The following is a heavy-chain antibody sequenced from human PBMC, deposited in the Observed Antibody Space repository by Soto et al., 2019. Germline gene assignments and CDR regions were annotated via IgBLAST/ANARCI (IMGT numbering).Heavy chain of an antibody. CDR1: GFTFSSHG. V-gene: IGHV3-23*01. J-gene: IGHJ4*02. Sequence: HPGGSLRLSCAASGFTFSSHGMSWVRQVPGKGLEWIAGLSRGGGTTYYADSVKGRFTISRDNSKNTLYLQMNSLRAEDTAVYYCARDRVPAAIRALDYWGQGTLVTVSS. CDR2: LSRGGGTT. D-gene: IGHD2-2*02. CDR3: ARDRVPAAIRALDY.